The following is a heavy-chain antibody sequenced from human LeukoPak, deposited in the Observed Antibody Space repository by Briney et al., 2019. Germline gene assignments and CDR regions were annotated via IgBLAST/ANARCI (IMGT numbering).Heavy chain of an antibody. Sequence: TGGSLRLSCAVSGFTFSNYAMHWVRQAPGTGLEWVALIWYDGSDTYYADSVKGRFTISRDNSKNTLYLQMSSLRAEDTAIYYCERGGHGGPDFDFWGQGTLVTVSS. CDR1: GFTFSNYA. CDR2: IWYDGSDT. CDR3: ERGGHGGPDFDF. D-gene: IGHD4-23*01. J-gene: IGHJ4*02. V-gene: IGHV3-33*01.